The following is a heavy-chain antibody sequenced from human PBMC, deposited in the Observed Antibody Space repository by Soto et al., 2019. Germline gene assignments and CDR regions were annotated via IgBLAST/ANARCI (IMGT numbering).Heavy chain of an antibody. CDR1: GFTFDDYA. Sequence: GGSLRLSCAASGFTFDDYAMHWVRQAPGKGLEWVSGISWNSGSIGYADSVKGRFTISRDNAKNSLYLQMNSLRAEDTALYYCAKDMKYSSSPTSFDYWGQGTLVTVSS. D-gene: IGHD6-13*01. CDR3: AKDMKYSSSPTSFDY. J-gene: IGHJ4*02. CDR2: ISWNSGSI. V-gene: IGHV3-9*01.